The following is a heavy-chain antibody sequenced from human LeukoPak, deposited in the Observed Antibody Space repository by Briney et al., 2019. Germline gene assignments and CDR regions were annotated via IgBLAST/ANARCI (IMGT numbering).Heavy chain of an antibody. J-gene: IGHJ4*02. CDR3: ARVVAATLGLDY. CDR1: GGSISSGSYY. V-gene: IGHV4-61*02. CDR2: IYTSGST. Sequence: PSQTLSLTCTVSGGSISSGSYYWSWIRQPAGKGLEWIGRIYTSGSTNYNPSLKSRVTISVDTSKNQFSLKLSSVTAADTAVYYCARVVAATLGLDYWGQGTLVTVSS. D-gene: IGHD2-15*01.